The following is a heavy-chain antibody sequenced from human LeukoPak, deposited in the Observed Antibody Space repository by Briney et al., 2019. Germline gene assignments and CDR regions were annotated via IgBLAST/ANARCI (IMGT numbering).Heavy chain of an antibody. CDR3: ARHGLYQDYDY. CDR1: GGSFSGYY. V-gene: IGHV4-34*01. J-gene: IGHJ4*02. CDR2: INHSGST. Sequence: SETLSLTCAVYGGSFSGYYWSWIRQPPGKGLEWIGEINHSGSTNYNPSLKSRVTISVDTSKNQFSLKLNSVTAADTAVYYCARHGLYQDYDYWGQGAPVTVSS. D-gene: IGHD3-16*02.